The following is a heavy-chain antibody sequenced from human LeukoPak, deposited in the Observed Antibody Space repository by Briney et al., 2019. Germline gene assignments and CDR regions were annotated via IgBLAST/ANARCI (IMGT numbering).Heavy chain of an antibody. V-gene: IGHV3-11*01. D-gene: IGHD3-3*01. CDR2: ISSSGSTI. CDR1: GFTFSDYY. CDR3: ARDRFDFWSGKYYYYGMDV. Sequence: PGGSLRLSCAASGFTFSDYYMSWIRQAPGKGLEWVSYISSSGSTIYYADSVKGRFTISRDNAKNSLYLQMNSLRAEDTAVYYCARDRFDFWSGKYYYYGMDVWGQGTTATVSS. J-gene: IGHJ6*02.